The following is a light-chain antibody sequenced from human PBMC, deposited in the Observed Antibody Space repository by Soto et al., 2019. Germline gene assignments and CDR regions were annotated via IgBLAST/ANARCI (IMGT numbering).Light chain of an antibody. V-gene: IGKV1-9*01. J-gene: IGKJ5*01. Sequence: IQLTQSPSSLSASVGDTVTITCRASQAIGSYFAWYQQRPGTAPKLLIYSASTLHSGVPSRFSGSGSGTDFTLTISSLQPEDFATYYCQQVDSYPRTFGPGTRLEIK. CDR2: SAS. CDR3: QQVDSYPRT. CDR1: QAIGSY.